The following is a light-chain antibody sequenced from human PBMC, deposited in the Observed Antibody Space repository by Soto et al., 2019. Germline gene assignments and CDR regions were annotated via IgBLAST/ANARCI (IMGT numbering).Light chain of an antibody. J-gene: IGKJ3*01. CDR3: QQRSNWPPIT. CDR2: DAS. V-gene: IGKV1-33*01. CDR1: RDISNY. Sequence: QMTQSPSSLSASVGDRVTITCLASRDISNYLNWYQQKPGKAPNLLIYDASNLETGVPSRFSGGGSGTNFTFTISRLEPEDFAVYYCQQRSNWPPITFGPGTKVDLK.